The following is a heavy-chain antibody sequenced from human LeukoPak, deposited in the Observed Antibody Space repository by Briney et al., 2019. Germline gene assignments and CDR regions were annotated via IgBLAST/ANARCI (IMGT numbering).Heavy chain of an antibody. CDR3: ARTDYSLP. CDR1: GGSLSGYW. CDR2: ISHSGDT. V-gene: IGHV4-34*01. Sequence: SETLSLTCAVSGGSLSGYWRCWIRQSPGTGLEWIGEISHSGDTNYNPSFESRVAITLDTSNNQFSLHLSSVTAADTAVYYCARTDYSLPWGQGTPVTVSS. J-gene: IGHJ5*02. D-gene: IGHD4-11*01.